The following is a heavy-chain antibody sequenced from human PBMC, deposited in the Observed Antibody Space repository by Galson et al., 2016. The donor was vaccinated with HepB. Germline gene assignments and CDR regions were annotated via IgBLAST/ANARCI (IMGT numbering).Heavy chain of an antibody. Sequence: SLRLSCAASGFTFSNYWMSWVRQAPGKGLEWVANIKHDGSQKYYVDSVKGRFTISRDNGKNSLYLQMGSLRAEDTAVYYCARGDCSSSTCYVIWFDPWGQGTLVTVSS. J-gene: IGHJ5*02. CDR2: IKHDGSQK. CDR3: ARGDCSSSTCYVIWFDP. D-gene: IGHD2-2*01. CDR1: GFTFSNYW. V-gene: IGHV3-7*01.